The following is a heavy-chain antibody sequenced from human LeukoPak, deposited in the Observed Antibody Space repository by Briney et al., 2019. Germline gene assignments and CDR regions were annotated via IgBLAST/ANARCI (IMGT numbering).Heavy chain of an antibody. CDR2: IIPIFGTA. CDR1: GGTFSSYA. Sequence: ASVKVSCKASGGTFSSYAISWVRQAPGQGLEWMGGIIPIFGTANYAQKFQGRVTITADESTSTAYMELSSLRSEDTAVYYCARVPPPPITMVRGVIPDWFDPWGQGTLVAVSS. D-gene: IGHD3-10*01. V-gene: IGHV1-69*01. J-gene: IGHJ5*02. CDR3: ARVPPPPITMVRGVIPDWFDP.